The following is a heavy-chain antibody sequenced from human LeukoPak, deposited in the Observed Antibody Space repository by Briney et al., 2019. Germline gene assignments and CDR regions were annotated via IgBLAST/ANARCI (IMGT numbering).Heavy chain of an antibody. J-gene: IGHJ4*02. D-gene: IGHD1-1*01. CDR2: INPSGGST. Sequence: ASVKVSCKASGYTFTSYYMHGVRQAPGQGLEWMGIINPSGGSTSYAQKFQGRVTMTRDTSTSTVYMELSSLRSEDTAVYYCASERYSVQLERRPPVSLDYWGQGTLVTVSS. CDR1: GYTFTSYY. CDR3: ASERYSVQLERRPPVSLDY. V-gene: IGHV1-46*01.